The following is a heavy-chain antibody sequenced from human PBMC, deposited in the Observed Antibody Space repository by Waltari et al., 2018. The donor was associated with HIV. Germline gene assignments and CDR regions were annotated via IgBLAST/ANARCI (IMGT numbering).Heavy chain of an antibody. D-gene: IGHD2-15*01. CDR3: GKELRSGYSYCYYGMDV. V-gene: IGHV3-30*02. Sequence: QGQLVESGGGVVQPGGSLRLSCAASGFSFRISGMHRLRQAPGKGLEWGTFIRYDGNTKYYADSVKCRFTMSRDNSKNTLYLQMSSLGAEDTAVYYCGKELRSGYSYCYYGMDVWGQGTTVSVSS. CDR1: GFSFRISG. J-gene: IGHJ6*02. CDR2: IRYDGNTK.